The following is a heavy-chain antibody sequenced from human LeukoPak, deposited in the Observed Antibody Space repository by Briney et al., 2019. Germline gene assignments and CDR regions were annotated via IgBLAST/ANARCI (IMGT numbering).Heavy chain of an antibody. D-gene: IGHD6-19*01. CDR2: INTSGGRT. Sequence: ASVKVSCKASGYTFTSYYMHWVRQAPGQGLEWMGIINTSGGRTSYAQKFRGRVTMTRDTSTSTVYMELSSLRSEDTAVYYCARPIAVAGTVYFHYWGQGTLVTVSS. CDR1: GYTFTSYY. CDR3: ARPIAVAGTVYFHY. J-gene: IGHJ1*01. V-gene: IGHV1-46*01.